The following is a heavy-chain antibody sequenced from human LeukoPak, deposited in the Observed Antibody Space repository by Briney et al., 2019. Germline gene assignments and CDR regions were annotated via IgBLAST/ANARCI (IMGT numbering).Heavy chain of an antibody. D-gene: IGHD3-3*01. V-gene: IGHV7-4-1*02. CDR2: INTNTGNP. J-gene: IGHJ4*02. CDR3: ARAYYDFWSGYPYYFDY. Sequence: GASVKVSCKTSGYTFTAYGISWVRQAPGQGLEWMGWINTNTGNPTYAQGFTGRFVFSLDTSVSTAYLQISSLKAEDTAVYYCARAYYDFWSGYPYYFDYWGQGTLVTVSS. CDR1: GYTFTAYG.